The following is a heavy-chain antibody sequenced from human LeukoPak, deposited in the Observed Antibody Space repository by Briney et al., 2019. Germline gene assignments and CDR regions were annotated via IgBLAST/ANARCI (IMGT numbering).Heavy chain of an antibody. CDR3: AKDHYWSIDY. Sequence: GGSLRLSCAASGFEFSSNWMHWVRHAPGQGLVWVSRIKGDGISTNYADSVKVRFTISRDIAKNTLYLQMNSLRAEDTGVYYCAKDHYWSIDYWGRGTLVTVSS. V-gene: IGHV3-74*01. D-gene: IGHD3-3*01. CDR2: IKGDGIST. J-gene: IGHJ4*02. CDR1: GFEFSSNW.